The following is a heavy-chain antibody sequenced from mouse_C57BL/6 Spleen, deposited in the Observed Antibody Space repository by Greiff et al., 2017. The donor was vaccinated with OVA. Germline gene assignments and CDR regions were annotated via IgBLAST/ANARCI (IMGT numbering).Heavy chain of an antibody. CDR3: AREEYYYGHYYAMDY. Sequence: VQLKESGPELVKPGASVKISCKASGYSFTGYYMHWVKQSSEKSLEWIGEINPSTGGTSYNQKFKGTATLTVDKSSSTAYMQLKSLTSEDSAVYYCAREEYYYGHYYAMDYWGQGTSVTVSS. CDR1: GYSFTGYY. V-gene: IGHV1-43*01. D-gene: IGHD1-1*01. CDR2: INPSTGGT. J-gene: IGHJ4*01.